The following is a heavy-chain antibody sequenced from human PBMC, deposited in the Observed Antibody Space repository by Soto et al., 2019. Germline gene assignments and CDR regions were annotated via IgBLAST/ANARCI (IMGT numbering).Heavy chain of an antibody. CDR2: IVVGSGNT. J-gene: IGHJ6*02. Sequence: ASVKVSCKASGFTFTSSAVQWVRQARGQRLEWIGWIVVGSGNTNYAQKFQERVTITRDMSTSTAYMELSSLRSEDTAVYYCAANDFWSGYSSNYYYYYGLDVWGQ. V-gene: IGHV1-58*01. CDR3: AANDFWSGYSSNYYYYYGLDV. D-gene: IGHD3-3*01. CDR1: GFTFTSSA.